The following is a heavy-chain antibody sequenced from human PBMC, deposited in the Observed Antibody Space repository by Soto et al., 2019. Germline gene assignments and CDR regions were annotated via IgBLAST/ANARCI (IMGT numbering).Heavy chain of an antibody. Sequence: QVQLVQSGAEVKKPGSSVNVSCKASGNNFNNYFINWVRQVPGQGLEWMGGINPMLRITQYRQQFQGRITVTADRATGTSYMELSGLESEDTAVLYCAGAAPPRSGIYDGMDVWGTGTTMSVSS. V-gene: IGHV1-69*17. J-gene: IGHJ6*04. CDR3: AGAAPPRSGIYDGMDV. CDR2: INPMLRIT. CDR1: GNNFNNYF. D-gene: IGHD3-16*01.